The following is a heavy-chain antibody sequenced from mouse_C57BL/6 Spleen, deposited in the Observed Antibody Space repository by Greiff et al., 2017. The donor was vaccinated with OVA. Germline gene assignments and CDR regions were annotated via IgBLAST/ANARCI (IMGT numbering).Heavy chain of an antibody. Sequence: EVQLQESGGGLVQPGGSMKLSCVASGFTFSNYWMNWVRQSPEKGLEWVAQIRLKSDNYATHYAESVKGRFTISRDDSKSSVYLQMNNLRAEDTGIYYCTGSGNHWYFDVWGTGTTVTVSS. CDR2: IRLKSDNYAT. CDR3: TGSGNHWYFDV. CDR1: GFTFSNYW. J-gene: IGHJ1*03. V-gene: IGHV6-3*01. D-gene: IGHD2-1*01.